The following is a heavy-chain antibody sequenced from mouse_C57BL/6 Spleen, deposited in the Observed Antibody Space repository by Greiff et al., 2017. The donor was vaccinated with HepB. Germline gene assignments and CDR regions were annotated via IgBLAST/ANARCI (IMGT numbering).Heavy chain of an antibody. V-gene: IGHV3-6*01. CDR1: GYSITSGYY. D-gene: IGHD1-1*01. CDR2: ISYDGSN. Sequence: EVQRVESGPGLVKPSQSLSLTCSVTGYSITSGYYWNWIRQFPGNKLEWMGYISYDGSNNYNPSLKNRISITRDTSKNQFFLKLNSVTTEDTATYYCARDRDYGSSPDYWGQGTTLTVSS. CDR3: ARDRDYGSSPDY. J-gene: IGHJ2*01.